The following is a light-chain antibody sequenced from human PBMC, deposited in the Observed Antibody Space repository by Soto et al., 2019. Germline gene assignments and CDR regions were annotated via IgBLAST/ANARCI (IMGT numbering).Light chain of an antibody. CDR3: SSYAGSNNFPIYV. J-gene: IGLJ1*01. Sequence: QSALTQPPSASGSLGQSVTISCTGTSGDVGGYNYVSWYQQHPGKAPKLMIYEVSKRPSGVPDRFSGSKSGNTASLTVSGLQAEDEADYYCSSYAGSNNFPIYVFGTGTKVTVL. CDR1: SGDVGGYNY. V-gene: IGLV2-8*01. CDR2: EVS.